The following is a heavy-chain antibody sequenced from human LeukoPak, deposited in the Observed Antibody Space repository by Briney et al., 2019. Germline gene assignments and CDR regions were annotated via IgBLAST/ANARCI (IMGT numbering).Heavy chain of an antibody. Sequence: ASVKVSCKASGYTFTGYYMHWVRQAPGQGLEWMGWINPNSGGTNYAQKFQGWVTMTRDTSISTAYMELSRLRSDDTAVHYCARDESGIAAAGTGPLWFQHWGQGTLVTVSS. CDR1: GYTFTGYY. J-gene: IGHJ1*01. CDR2: INPNSGGT. D-gene: IGHD6-13*01. CDR3: ARDESGIAAAGTGPLWFQH. V-gene: IGHV1-2*04.